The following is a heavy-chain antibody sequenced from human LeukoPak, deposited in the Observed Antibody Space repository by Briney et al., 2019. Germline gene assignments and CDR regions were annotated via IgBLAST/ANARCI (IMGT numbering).Heavy chain of an antibody. Sequence: GSSVKVSCKASGGTFSSYAISWVRQAPGQGLEWMGGIIPILGIANYAQKFQGRVTITADKSTSTAYMELSSLRSEDTAVYYCARLPGNYGDYDRWFDPWGQGTLVTVSS. V-gene: IGHV1-69*04. J-gene: IGHJ5*02. CDR3: ARLPGNYGDYDRWFDP. D-gene: IGHD4-17*01. CDR1: GGTFSSYA. CDR2: IIPILGIA.